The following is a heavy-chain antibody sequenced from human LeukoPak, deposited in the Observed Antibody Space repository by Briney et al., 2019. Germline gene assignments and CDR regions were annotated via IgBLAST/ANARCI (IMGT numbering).Heavy chain of an antibody. Sequence: GGSLRLSCAASGFTFSSYWMSWVRQAPGKGLEWVANIKQDGSEKYYVDSVKGRFTISRDNAKNSLYLQMNSLRAEDTAVYYCARSRGRIAAAVFLFDYWGQGTLVTVSS. J-gene: IGHJ4*02. CDR2: IKQDGSEK. D-gene: IGHD6-25*01. V-gene: IGHV3-7*01. CDR1: GFTFSSYW. CDR3: ARSRGRIAAAVFLFDY.